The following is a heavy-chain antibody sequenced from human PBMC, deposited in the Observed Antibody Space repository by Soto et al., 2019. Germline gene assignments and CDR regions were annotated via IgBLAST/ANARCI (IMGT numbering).Heavy chain of an antibody. D-gene: IGHD3-10*01. J-gene: IGHJ4*02. CDR2: IDPSGSYI. Sequence: VEDLKISCKGSGYSCSSNWITWERQMPGRGLEWMGTIDPSGSYINYTPSFQGHVTISADKSVSAVYPQWSSLKLYDTAMDYSAGHFRVDRVRGAITRYFDTWGQGTLVTVSS. CDR1: GYSCSSNW. CDR3: AGHFRVDRVRGAITRYFDT. V-gene: IGHV5-10-1*01.